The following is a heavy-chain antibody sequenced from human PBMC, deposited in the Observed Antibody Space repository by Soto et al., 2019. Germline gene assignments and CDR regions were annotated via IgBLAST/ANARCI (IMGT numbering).Heavy chain of an antibody. CDR2: IIPIFGTA. V-gene: IGHV1-69*13. D-gene: IGHD3-10*01. CDR1: GGTFSSYA. Sequence: SVKVSCKASGGTFSSYAISWVRQAPGQGLEWMGGIIPIFGTANYAQKFQGRVTITADESTSTAYMELSSLRSEDTAVYYCASQGGGVRGFIGSHSWFDPWGQGNLVIVSS. J-gene: IGHJ5*02. CDR3: ASQGGGVRGFIGSHSWFDP.